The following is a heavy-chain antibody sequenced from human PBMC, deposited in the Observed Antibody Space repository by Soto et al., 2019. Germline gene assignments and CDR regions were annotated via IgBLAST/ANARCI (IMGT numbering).Heavy chain of an antibody. Sequence: SETLSLTCAVSGGSISSSNWWSWVRQPPGKGLEWIGEIYHSGSTNYNPSLKSRVTISVDKSKNQFSLKLSSVTAADTAVYYCARALIAVAAVGAFDIWGQGTMVTVS. CDR2: IYHSGST. J-gene: IGHJ3*02. CDR3: ARALIAVAAVGAFDI. CDR1: GGSISSSNW. D-gene: IGHD6-19*01. V-gene: IGHV4-4*02.